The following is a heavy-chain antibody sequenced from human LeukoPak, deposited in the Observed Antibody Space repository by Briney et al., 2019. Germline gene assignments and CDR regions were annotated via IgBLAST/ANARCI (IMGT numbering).Heavy chain of an antibody. D-gene: IGHD3-9*01. J-gene: IGHJ4*02. CDR3: ARAMEGYDILTGYQYYFDY. V-gene: IGHV3-11*04. CDR1: GFTFGDYY. Sequence: GGSLRLSCAASGFTFGDYYMSWIRQAPGKGLEWVSYISSSGSTIYYADSVKGRFTISRDNAKNSLYLQMNSLRAEDTAVYYCARAMEGYDILTGYQYYFDYWGQGTLVTVSS. CDR2: ISSSGSTI.